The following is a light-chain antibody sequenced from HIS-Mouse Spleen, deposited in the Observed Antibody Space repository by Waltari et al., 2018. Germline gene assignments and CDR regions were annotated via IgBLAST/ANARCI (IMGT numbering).Light chain of an antibody. CDR2: RSN. V-gene: IGLV1-44*01. J-gene: IGLJ3*02. Sequence: QSVLTQPPSASGTPGQRVTISCSGSSSNIGSNTVNWYQQLPGTAPKLLICRSNQRHSGVHDRFSGSKSCTSASLAISGLQSEDEADYYCAAWDDSLNGRVFGGGTKLTVL. CDR1: SSNIGSNT. CDR3: AAWDDSLNGRV.